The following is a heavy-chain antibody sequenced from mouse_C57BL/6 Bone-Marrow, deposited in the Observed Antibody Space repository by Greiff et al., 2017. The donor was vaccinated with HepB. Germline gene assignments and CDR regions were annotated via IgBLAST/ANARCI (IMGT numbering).Heavy chain of an antibody. Sequence: QVQLQQSGAELAKPGASVKLSCKASGYTFTSYWMHWVKQRPGQGLEWIGYINPSSGYTKYNQKFKDKATLTADKSYSTAYMQLSSLTYEDSAVYYCARLLWLRRHYAMDYWGQGTSVTVSS. J-gene: IGHJ4*01. CDR2: INPSSGYT. V-gene: IGHV1-7*01. D-gene: IGHD2-2*01. CDR3: ARLLWLRRHYAMDY. CDR1: GYTFTSYW.